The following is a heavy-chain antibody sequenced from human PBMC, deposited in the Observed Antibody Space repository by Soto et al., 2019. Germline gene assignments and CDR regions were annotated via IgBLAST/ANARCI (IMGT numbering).Heavy chain of an antibody. CDR2: ICHSGSA. CDR3: ATDRSDNSHASDAFHI. D-gene: IGHD1-20*01. CDR1: GGSIRSSNW. J-gene: IGHJ3*02. Sequence: SETLSLTCGVSGGSIRSSNWWSWVRRPPGEGLEWVGEICHSGSASDTPSLTSRVTISVDNSKNQFSLKLSAVTAPDTPVYYCATDRSDNSHASDAFHIWGQGTMVTVSS. V-gene: IGHV4-4*02.